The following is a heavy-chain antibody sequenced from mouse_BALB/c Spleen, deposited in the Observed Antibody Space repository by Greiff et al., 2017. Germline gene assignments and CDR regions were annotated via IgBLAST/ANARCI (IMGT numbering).Heavy chain of an antibody. CDR2: IYPGDGDT. CDR3: ARYDDSFAY. J-gene: IGHJ3*01. D-gene: IGHD2-3*01. V-gene: IGHV1-87*01. CDR1: GYTFTSYW. Sequence: VQLQQSGAELARPGASVKLSCKASGYTFTSYWMQWVKQRPGQGLEWIGAIYPGDGDTRYTQKFKGKATLTADKSSSTAYMQLSSLASEDSAVYYCARYDDSFAYWGQGTLVTVSA.